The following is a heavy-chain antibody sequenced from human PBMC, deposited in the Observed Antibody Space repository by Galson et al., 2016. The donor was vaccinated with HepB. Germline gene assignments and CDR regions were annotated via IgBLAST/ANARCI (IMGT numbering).Heavy chain of an antibody. CDR3: VRESIGWYLFDH. CDR2: IKSDGSST. CDR1: GFTFSSYR. D-gene: IGHD6-19*01. Sequence: SLRLSCAASGFTFSSYRMHWVCQPPGKGLAWVSHIKSDGSSTRYADSVKGRFTISRDNAKNTLYLQMNSLRDEDTAVYYCVRESIGWYLFDHWGQGTPVTVSS. V-gene: IGHV3-74*01. J-gene: IGHJ4*02.